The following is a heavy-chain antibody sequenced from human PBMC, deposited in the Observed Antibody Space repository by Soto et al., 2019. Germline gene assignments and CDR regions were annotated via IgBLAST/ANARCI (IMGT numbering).Heavy chain of an antibody. CDR1: GFTLRSYE. CDR2: ISSSGTTI. D-gene: IGHD2-8*01. V-gene: IGHV3-48*03. CDR3: ARGKVLAY. J-gene: IGHJ4*02. Sequence: EVQLVESGGGLVQPGGSLRLSCAASGFTLRSYEMNWVRQAPGKGLEWVSYISSSGTTIYYVDSVKGRFTISRDNAKNSLDLEMNSLRAEETAVDYCARGKVLAYWGQGTLVTVSS.